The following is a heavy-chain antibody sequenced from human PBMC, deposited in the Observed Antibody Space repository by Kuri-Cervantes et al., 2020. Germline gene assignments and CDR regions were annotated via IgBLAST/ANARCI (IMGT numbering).Heavy chain of an antibody. J-gene: IGHJ4*02. V-gene: IGHV3-20*04. CDR2: INWNGGST. Sequence: GGSLRLSCAASGFTFRDYGMSWVRQAPGKGLEWVSGINWNGGSTGYVDSVKGRFTISRDNAKSSLYLQMNSLRAEDTAVYYCAKDVLVVVAATGASTPDYWGQGTLVTVSS. CDR3: AKDVLVVVAATGASTPDY. CDR1: GFTFRDYG. D-gene: IGHD2-15*01.